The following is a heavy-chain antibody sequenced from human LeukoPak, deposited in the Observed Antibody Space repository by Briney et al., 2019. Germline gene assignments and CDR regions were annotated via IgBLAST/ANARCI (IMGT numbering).Heavy chain of an antibody. CDR2: IKKDGSER. CDR1: GFTFSSYA. CDR3: ASDDKNGTDY. V-gene: IGHV3-7*01. D-gene: IGHD1-1*01. Sequence: PGRSLRLSCAASGFTFSSYAMHWVRQAPGKGLEWVANIKKDGSERYYVDSVKGRFTISRDNAKNSLYLQMNSLRVEDTAVYYCASDDKNGTDYWGQGTLVTVSS. J-gene: IGHJ4*02.